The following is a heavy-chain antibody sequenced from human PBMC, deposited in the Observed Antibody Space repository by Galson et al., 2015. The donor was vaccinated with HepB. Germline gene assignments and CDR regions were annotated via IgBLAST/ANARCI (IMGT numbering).Heavy chain of an antibody. CDR3: GKDRGMSALGY. CDR2: INWDGSSA. V-gene: IGHV3-43D*03. CDR1: GFTSDDYA. Sequence: SLRLSCAASGFTSDDYAMHWVRQAPGKGLEWVSLINWDGSSAYYAASVKGRFTISRNNSKNLVFLQMNSLRAEDTALYYCGKDRGMSALGYWGQGTLVTVSS. J-gene: IGHJ4*02. D-gene: IGHD3-3*01.